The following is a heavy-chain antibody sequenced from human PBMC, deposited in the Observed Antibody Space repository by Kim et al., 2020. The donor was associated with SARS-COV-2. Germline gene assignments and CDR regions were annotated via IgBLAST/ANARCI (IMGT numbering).Heavy chain of an antibody. V-gene: IGHV3-7*05. J-gene: IGHJ4*02. CDR1: GFTFSSYW. CDR3: ARVHSPVGATTLDY. CDR2: IKQDGSEK. Sequence: GGSLRLSCAASGFTFSSYWMSWVRQAPGKGLEWVANIKQDGSEKYYVDSVKGRFTISRDNAKNSLYLQMNSLRAEDTAVYYCARVHSPVGATTLDYWGQGTLVTVSS. D-gene: IGHD1-26*01.